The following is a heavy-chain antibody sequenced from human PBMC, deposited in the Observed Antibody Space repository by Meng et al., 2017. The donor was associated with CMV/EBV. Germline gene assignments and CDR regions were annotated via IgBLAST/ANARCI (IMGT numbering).Heavy chain of an antibody. Sequence: ASVKVSCKASGYTFTGYYMHWVRQAPGQGLEWMGWINPNSGGTNYAQKFQGRVTMTRDTSISTAYMELSRLRSDDTAVYYCARSRIQGWLHHYYYGMDVWGQGTTVTISS. CDR1: GYTFTGYY. V-gene: IGHV1-2*02. CDR2: INPNSGGT. CDR3: ARSRIQGWLHHYYYGMDV. D-gene: IGHD5-18*01. J-gene: IGHJ6*02.